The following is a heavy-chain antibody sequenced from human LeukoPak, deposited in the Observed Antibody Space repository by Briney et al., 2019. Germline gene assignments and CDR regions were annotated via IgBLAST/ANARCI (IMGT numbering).Heavy chain of an antibody. CDR3: ARSRTEWFDFDY. V-gene: IGHV3-53*01. J-gene: IGHJ4*02. CDR1: GFTVSSNY. D-gene: IGHD3-3*01. CDR2: IYSGGST. Sequence: GGSLRLSCAASGFTVSSNYMSWVRQAQGKGLEWVSVIYSGGSTYYADSVKGRFTISRDNSKNTLYLQMNSLRAEDTAVYYCARSRTEWFDFDYWGQGTLVTVSS.